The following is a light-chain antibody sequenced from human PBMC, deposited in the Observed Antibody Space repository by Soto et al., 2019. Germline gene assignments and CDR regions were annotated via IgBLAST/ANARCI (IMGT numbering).Light chain of an antibody. CDR1: QSISTW. J-gene: IGKJ1*01. V-gene: IGKV1-5*03. CDR2: KAS. Sequence: DIQVTQSPSTLPASVGDRVTITCRASQSISTWLAWFQQKPGKAPKVLISKASTLESGVPSRFSGGGSGTEFTLTISSLQTDDSATYYCQQFGAGSPWTFGQGTKVEIK. CDR3: QQFGAGSPWT.